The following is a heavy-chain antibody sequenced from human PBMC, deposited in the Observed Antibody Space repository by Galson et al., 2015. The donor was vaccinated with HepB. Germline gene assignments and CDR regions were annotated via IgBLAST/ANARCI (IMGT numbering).Heavy chain of an antibody. CDR2: ISASGTTI. D-gene: IGHD6-6*01. J-gene: IGHJ4*02. CDR3: ARGQGSSSDY. Sequence: SLRLSCAVSGFTFSDYYMSWTRQAPGKGLEWVSYISASGTTINYADSVKGRFTLSRDNAKNSLYLQMSSLRVDDTAVYYCARGQGSSSDYWGQGILVTVSP. V-gene: IGHV3-11*01. CDR1: GFTFSDYY.